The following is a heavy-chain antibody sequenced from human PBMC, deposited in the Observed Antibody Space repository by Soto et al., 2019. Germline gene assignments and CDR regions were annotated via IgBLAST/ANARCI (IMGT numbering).Heavy chain of an antibody. J-gene: IGHJ4*02. D-gene: IGHD6-19*01. V-gene: IGHV3-23*01. CDR1: GFTFTNFA. Sequence: PGGSLRLSCAASGFTFTNFAMSWVRQAPGRGLEWVSGISASGRDTYYADSVKDRFTVSRDNSKNTLYLQMNSLRAEDTAIYYCAKGKASGWYYCDYWGQGARVTVSS. CDR2: ISASGRDT. CDR3: AKGKASGWYYCDY.